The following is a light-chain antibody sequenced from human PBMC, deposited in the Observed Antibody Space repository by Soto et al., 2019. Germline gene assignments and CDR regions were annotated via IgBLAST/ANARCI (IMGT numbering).Light chain of an antibody. V-gene: IGLV1-51*01. CDR3: GTWDTSLSAVV. CDR1: SSNIGKNY. Sequence: QSVLTQPPSVSAAPGQKVTISCSGASSNIGKNYVSWYQQLPGAAPKLDIFDTNKRHSGIPDRFSGSKSGTSAALDITALQPGDEADYYCGTWDTSLSAVVFGGGTKVTVL. CDR2: DTN. J-gene: IGLJ2*01.